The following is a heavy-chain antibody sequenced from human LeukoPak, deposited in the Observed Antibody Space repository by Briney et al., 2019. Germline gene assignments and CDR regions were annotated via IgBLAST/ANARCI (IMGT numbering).Heavy chain of an antibody. J-gene: IGHJ4*02. Sequence: PSETLSLTCSVSGVSMTTHVWSWIRQPPGKGLEWIGYIDHSVTTSYNPSLKSRVTISVDTSSNQFSLKLSSVTAADTAVYYCARPPLHWGQGTLVTVSS. CDR3: ARPPLH. CDR2: IDHSVTT. V-gene: IGHV4-59*08. CDR1: GVSMTTHV.